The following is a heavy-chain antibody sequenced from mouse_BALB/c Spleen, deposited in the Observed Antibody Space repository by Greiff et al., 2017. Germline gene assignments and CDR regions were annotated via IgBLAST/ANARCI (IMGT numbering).Heavy chain of an antibody. V-gene: IGHV10-1*02. CDR3: VRHSENLLAYDYNYYAMDY. CDR2: IRSKSNNYAT. Sequence: EVKLMESGGGLVQPKGSLKLSCAASGFTFNTYAMNWVRQAPGKGLEWVARIRSKSNNYATYYADSVKDRFTISRDDSQSMLYLQMNNLKTEDTAMYYCVRHSENLLAYDYNYYAMDYWGQGTSVTVSS. D-gene: IGHD2-4*01. J-gene: IGHJ4*01. CDR1: GFTFNTYA.